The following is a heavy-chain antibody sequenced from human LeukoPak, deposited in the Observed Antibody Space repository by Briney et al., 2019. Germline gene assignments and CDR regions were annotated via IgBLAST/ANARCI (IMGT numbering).Heavy chain of an antibody. CDR3: ARTLRDDYNYIFDY. Sequence: ASVKVSCKASGYTFINHYIHWVRQAPGQRLEWMGWIYPNSGGTNYAQRFLGRVTMTRDTSISTAYMELSRLRSDDTAVYYCARTLRDDYNYIFDYWGQGTLVTVSS. D-gene: IGHD5-24*01. CDR1: GYTFINHY. CDR2: IYPNSGGT. V-gene: IGHV1-2*02. J-gene: IGHJ4*02.